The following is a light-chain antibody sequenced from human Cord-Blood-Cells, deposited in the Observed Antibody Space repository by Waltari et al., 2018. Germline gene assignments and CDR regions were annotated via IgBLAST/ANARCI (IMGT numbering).Light chain of an antibody. Sequence: QPALTHPHAVTGVPSRSVPSARASISLDVGACDSHSSYQQHPVKAHKLMIYDVSKRPSGVPDRFSGSKSGNTASLTISGLQAEDEADYYCCSYAGSYTLWVFGGGTKLPVL. V-gene: IGLV2-11*01. J-gene: IGLJ3*02. CDR1: SLDVGACDS. CDR2: DVS. CDR3: CSYAGSYTLWV.